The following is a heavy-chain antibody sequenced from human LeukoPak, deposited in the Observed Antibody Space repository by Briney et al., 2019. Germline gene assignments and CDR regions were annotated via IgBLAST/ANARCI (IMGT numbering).Heavy chain of an antibody. CDR3: ARGFRKIEY. J-gene: IGHJ4*02. CDR2: ISGSGDNT. CDR1: GFTFSRHA. V-gene: IGHV3-23*01. Sequence: GGSLRLSCVASGFTFSRHAMSWVRQAPGKGLDWVSGISGSGDNTYDADSVKGRFTISRDNSKNTVYLQMNSLRAEDTAVYYCARGFRKIEYWGQGTLVTVSS.